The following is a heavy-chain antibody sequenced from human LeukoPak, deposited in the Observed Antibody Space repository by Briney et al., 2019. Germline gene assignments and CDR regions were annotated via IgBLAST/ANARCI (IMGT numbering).Heavy chain of an antibody. J-gene: IGHJ3*02. CDR3: TTVVVVAATDDAFDI. CDR1: GFTFSNAW. D-gene: IGHD2-15*01. Sequence: KPGGSLRLSCAASGFTFSNAWMSWVRQAPGKGLEWVGRIKSKTDGGTTDYAAPVKGRFTISRDDSKNTLYLQMNGLKTEDTAVYYCTTVVVVAATDDAFDIWGQGTMVTVSS. V-gene: IGHV3-15*01. CDR2: IKSKTDGGTT.